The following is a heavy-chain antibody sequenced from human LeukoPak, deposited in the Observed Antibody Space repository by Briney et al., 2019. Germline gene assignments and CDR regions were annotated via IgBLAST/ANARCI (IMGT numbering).Heavy chain of an antibody. CDR1: GGSFSGYY. Sequence: KPSETLSLTCAVYGGSFSGYYWSWIRQPPGKGLEWIGEINHGGSTNYNPSLKSRVTISVDTSKNQFSLKLSSVTAADTAVYYCARDTYSNYRAYYFDYWGQGTLVTVSS. CDR3: ARDTYSNYRAYYFDY. V-gene: IGHV4-34*01. J-gene: IGHJ4*02. CDR2: INHGGST. D-gene: IGHD4-11*01.